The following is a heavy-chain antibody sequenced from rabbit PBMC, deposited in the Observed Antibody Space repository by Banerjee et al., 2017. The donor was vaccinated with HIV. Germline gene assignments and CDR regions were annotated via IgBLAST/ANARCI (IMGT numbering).Heavy chain of an antibody. CDR2: IYTGSSGST. CDR1: GFSFSNSYH. Sequence: QSLEESGGDLVKPGASLTLTCTASGFSFSNSYHMCWVRQAPGKGLEWLGCIYTGSSGSTVCATWVNGRFTISKTSSTTVTLQMTSLTAADTATYFCARRDVDSSVYYFNLWGQGTLVTVS. V-gene: IGHV1S40*01. J-gene: IGHJ4*01. CDR3: ARRDVDSSVYYFNL. D-gene: IGHD4-1*01.